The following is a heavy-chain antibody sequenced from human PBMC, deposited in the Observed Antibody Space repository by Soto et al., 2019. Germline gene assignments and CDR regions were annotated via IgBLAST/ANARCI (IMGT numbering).Heavy chain of an antibody. V-gene: IGHV1-58*02. D-gene: IGHD1-1*01. CDR1: GFTFRNSA. CDR3: AADRQPTDSENWVDP. CDR2: IVVGSGST. Sequence: QMQLVQSGPEVTKPGTSVKVSCKASGFTFRNSAIQWMRQARGQRLEWIGWIVVGSGSTNCAQHLQGRVTFTRGMPTGTAYMERSSLTSEDAAVYYCAADRQPTDSENWVDPWGQGTLVTVSS. J-gene: IGHJ5*02.